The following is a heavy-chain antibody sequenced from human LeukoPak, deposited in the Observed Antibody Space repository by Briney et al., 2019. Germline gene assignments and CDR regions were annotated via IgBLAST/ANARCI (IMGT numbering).Heavy chain of an antibody. D-gene: IGHD3-22*01. Sequence: GGSLRFSCAASGFTFSSYSKTWVRQAPGKGLEWVSSISSSSSYIYYADSVKGRFTISRDNAKNSLYLQMNSLRAEDTAVYYCAREPNYYDSSGSLSVWGQGTLVTVSS. J-gene: IGHJ4*02. CDR2: ISSSSSYI. CDR1: GFTFSSYS. CDR3: AREPNYYDSSGSLSV. V-gene: IGHV3-21*01.